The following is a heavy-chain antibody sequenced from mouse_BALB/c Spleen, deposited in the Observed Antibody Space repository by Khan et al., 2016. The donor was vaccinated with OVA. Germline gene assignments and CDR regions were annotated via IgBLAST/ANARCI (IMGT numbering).Heavy chain of an antibody. Sequence: VQLQESGAELARPGASVKMSCKASGYTFTSYTIHWIKLRPGQGLEWIGYINPNNGYTNYNQKFKDKATLTADKSSTTVYMQLSSLTSDDSAVYNSVREGAYYRNDGWCAYWGQGTLVNGSA. D-gene: IGHD2-14*01. CDR3: VREGAYYRNDGWCAY. CDR2: INPNNGYT. CDR1: GYTFTSYT. J-gene: IGHJ3*01. V-gene: IGHV1-4*01.